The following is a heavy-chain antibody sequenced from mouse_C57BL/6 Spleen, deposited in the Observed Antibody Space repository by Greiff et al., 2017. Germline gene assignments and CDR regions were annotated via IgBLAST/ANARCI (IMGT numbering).Heavy chain of an antibody. CDR1: GYTFTSYW. CDR2: IHPNSGST. J-gene: IGHJ2*01. V-gene: IGHV1-64*01. Sequence: QVQLKESGAELVKPGASVKLSCKASGYTFTSYWMHWVKQRPGQGLEWIGMIHPNSGSTNYNEKFKSKATLTVDKSSSTAYMQLSSLTSEDSAVYYCARVPSITTVLGYWGQGTTLTVSS. CDR3: ARVPSITTVLGY. D-gene: IGHD1-1*01.